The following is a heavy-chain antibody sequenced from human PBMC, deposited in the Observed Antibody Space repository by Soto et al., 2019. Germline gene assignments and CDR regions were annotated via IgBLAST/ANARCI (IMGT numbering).Heavy chain of an antibody. V-gene: IGHV3-15*07. CDR1: GFTFSDAW. CDR3: TTDMWYNKGFDP. Sequence: EVQLVESGGALVEPGESLRLSCAGSGFTFSDAWMYWVRQAPGKGLEWVGRMKSKVDGGAIDYAAPVRGRFTISRDDSKKVFYLQMDSRKTEDTAVYYWTTDMWYNKGFDPWGLGTLVTVSS. J-gene: IGHJ5*02. CDR2: MKSKVDGGAI. D-gene: IGHD1-1*01.